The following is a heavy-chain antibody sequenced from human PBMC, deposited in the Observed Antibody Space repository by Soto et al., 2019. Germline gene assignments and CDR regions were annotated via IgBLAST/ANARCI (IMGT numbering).Heavy chain of an antibody. J-gene: IGHJ4*02. CDR2: ISAYNGNT. Sequence: ASVKVSCKASVGTFSSYGISWVRQAPGQGLEWMGWISAYNGNTNYAQKLQGRVTMTTDTSTSTAYMELRSLRSDDTAVYSCAKDHLPTDYWGEGTLVTVAS. V-gene: IGHV1-18*01. CDR3: AKDHLPTDY. CDR1: VGTFSSYG.